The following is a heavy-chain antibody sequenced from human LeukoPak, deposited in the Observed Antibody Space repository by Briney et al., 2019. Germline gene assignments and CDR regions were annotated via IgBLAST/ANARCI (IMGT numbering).Heavy chain of an antibody. CDR1: GGTFSSYA. CDR2: IIPIFGTA. D-gene: IGHD2-2*01. CDR3: ARDRYCSSTSCLGHFQH. V-gene: IGHV1-69*05. Sequence: GASVKVSCKASGGTFSSYAISWVRQAPGQGLEWMGGIIPIFGTANYAQRFQGRVTITTDESASTAYMELSSLRSEDTAVYYCARDRYCSSTSCLGHFQHWGQGTLVTVSS. J-gene: IGHJ1*01.